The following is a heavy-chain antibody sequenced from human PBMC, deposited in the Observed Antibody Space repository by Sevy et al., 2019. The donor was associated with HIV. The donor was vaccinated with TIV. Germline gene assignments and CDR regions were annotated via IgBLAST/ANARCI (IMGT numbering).Heavy chain of an antibody. D-gene: IGHD4-17*01. Sequence: SETLSLTCTVSGGSISSYYWSWIRQPAGKGLEWIGRIYTSGSTNYNPSLKSRVTMSVDTSKNQFSLKLSSVTAADTAVYYCARDGYGDYGLPYYYGYGIDVWGQGTTVTVSS. J-gene: IGHJ6*02. V-gene: IGHV4-4*07. CDR1: GGSISSYY. CDR2: IYTSGST. CDR3: ARDGYGDYGLPYYYGYGIDV.